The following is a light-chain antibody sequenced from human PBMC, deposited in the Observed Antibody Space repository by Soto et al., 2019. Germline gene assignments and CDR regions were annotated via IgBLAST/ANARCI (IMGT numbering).Light chain of an antibody. J-gene: IGLJ3*02. CDR3: AAWDDGLNGLV. CDR1: ASNIGKNG. CDR2: YDD. V-gene: IGLV1-36*01. Sequence: QSVLTQPPSVSGAPGQGVTIYCSGSASNIGKNGVNWYQQLPGKAPKLVVYYDDLLASGVSDRFSGSNSGTSASLAISGLQSEDEADYFCAAWDDGLNGLVFGGGTKLTVL.